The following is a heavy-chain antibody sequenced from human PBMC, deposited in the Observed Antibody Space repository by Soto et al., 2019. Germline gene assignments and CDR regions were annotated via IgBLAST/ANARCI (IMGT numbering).Heavy chain of an antibody. CDR1: GGTFSSYT. CDR3: ARAPPNCSGGSCYSGAGGYYYYMDV. J-gene: IGHJ6*03. D-gene: IGHD2-15*01. V-gene: IGHV1-69*02. CDR2: IIPILGIA. Sequence: QVQLVQSGAEVKKPGSSVKVSCKASGGTFSSYTISWVRQAPGQGLEWMGRIIPILGIANYAQKFQGRVTITADKSTSTAYMELSSLRSEDTAVYYSARAPPNCSGGSCYSGAGGYYYYMDVWGKGTTVTVSS.